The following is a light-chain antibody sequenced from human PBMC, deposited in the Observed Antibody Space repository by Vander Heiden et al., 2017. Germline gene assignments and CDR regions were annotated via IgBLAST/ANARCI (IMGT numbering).Light chain of an antibody. J-gene: IGLJ3*02. V-gene: IGLV1-44*01. CDR1: SSNVRTHH. Sequence: QSVLTQPPSASGTPGQRVTISFSESSSNVRTHHVEWYHQGPETAPKLLIFRNNRRPSGVPDRFSGSKSGSSASLSISGLQSEDEADYYCAAWDDSLNGWVFGGGTKLTVL. CDR3: AAWDDSLNGWV. CDR2: RNN.